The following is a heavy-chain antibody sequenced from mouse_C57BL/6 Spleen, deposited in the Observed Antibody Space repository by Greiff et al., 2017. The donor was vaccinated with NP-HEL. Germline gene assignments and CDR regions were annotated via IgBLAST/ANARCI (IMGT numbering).Heavy chain of an antibody. Sequence: VQLQQSGAELVRPGASVTLSCKASGYTFTDYEMHWVKQTPVHGLEWIGAIDPETGGTAYNQKFKGKAILTADKSSSTAYMELRSLTSVDSAVYYSTRSGYDWHFAHWGPGTLVTVSA. V-gene: IGHV1-15*01. D-gene: IGHD2-4*01. J-gene: IGHJ3*01. CDR2: IDPETGGT. CDR3: TRSGYDWHFAH. CDR1: GYTFTDYE.